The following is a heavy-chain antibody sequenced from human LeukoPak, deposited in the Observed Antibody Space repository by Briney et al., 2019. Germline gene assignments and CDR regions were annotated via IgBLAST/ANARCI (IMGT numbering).Heavy chain of an antibody. J-gene: IGHJ4*02. CDR2: IYYSGST. V-gene: IGHV4-39*07. Sequence: PSETLSLTCTVSGGSISSSSYYWGWIRQPPGKGLEWIGSIYYSGSTYYNPSLKSRVTISVDTSKNQFSLKLSSVTAADTAVYYCARDPIRVAVAATGGYWGQGTLVTVSS. D-gene: IGHD6-19*01. CDR3: ARDPIRVAVAATGGY. CDR1: GGSISSSSYY.